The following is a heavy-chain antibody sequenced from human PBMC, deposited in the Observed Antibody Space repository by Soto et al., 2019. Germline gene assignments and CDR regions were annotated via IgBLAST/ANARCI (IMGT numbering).Heavy chain of an antibody. D-gene: IGHD4-4*01. Sequence: QVQLVQSGAEVKKPGSSVKVSCKASGGTFNSYAISWVRQAPGQGLEWMGGLIPIFGTADYAQKFQGRVTITAYESRSTAYMELSSLRSDDTALYYCATHTVVTPGNYYSGLDVWGQGTTVTVSS. V-gene: IGHV1-69*12. CDR2: LIPIFGTA. J-gene: IGHJ6*02. CDR3: ATHTVVTPGNYYSGLDV. CDR1: GGTFNSYA.